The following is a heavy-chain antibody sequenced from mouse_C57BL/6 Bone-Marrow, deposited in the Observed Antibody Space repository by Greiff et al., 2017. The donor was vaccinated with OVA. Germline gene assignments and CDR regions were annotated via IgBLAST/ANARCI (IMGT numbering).Heavy chain of an antibody. CDR1: GFTFSDYY. J-gene: IGHJ1*03. Sequence: EVQRVESEGGLVQPGSSMKLSCTASGFTFSDYYMAWVRQVPEKGLEWVANINYDGSSTYYLDSLKSRFIISRDNAKNILYLQMSSLKSEDTATDYCARESCYSNYPLWYFDVWGTGTTVTVSS. CDR3: ARESCYSNYPLWYFDV. D-gene: IGHD2-5*01. CDR2: INYDGSST. V-gene: IGHV5-16*01.